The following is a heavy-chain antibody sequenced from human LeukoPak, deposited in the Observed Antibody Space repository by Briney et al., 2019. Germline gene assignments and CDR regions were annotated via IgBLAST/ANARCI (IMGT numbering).Heavy chain of an antibody. D-gene: IGHD5-12*01. J-gene: IGHJ4*02. V-gene: IGHV3-53*01. CDR3: ASSLDIVATEDVDY. CDR2: IYSGGST. CDR1: GFTVSSNY. Sequence: GGSLRLSCAASGFTVSSNYMSWVRQAPGKGLEWVSLIYSGGSTYYADSVKGRFTISRDNSKNTLYLQMNSLRAEDTAVYYCASSLDIVATEDVDYWGQGTLVTVSS.